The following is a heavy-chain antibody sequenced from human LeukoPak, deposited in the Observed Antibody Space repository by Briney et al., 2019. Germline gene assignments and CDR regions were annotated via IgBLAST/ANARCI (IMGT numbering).Heavy chain of an antibody. J-gene: IGHJ3*02. Sequence: ASVKVSCKASGGTFSSYAISWVRQAPGQGLEWMGRIIPIFGTANYAQKFQGRVTITTDESTSTAYMELSSLRSEDTAVYYCARIGSYSGEGGFDIWGQGTMVTVSS. CDR3: ARIGSYSGEGGFDI. CDR1: GGTFSSYA. D-gene: IGHD1-26*01. CDR2: IIPIFGTA. V-gene: IGHV1-69*05.